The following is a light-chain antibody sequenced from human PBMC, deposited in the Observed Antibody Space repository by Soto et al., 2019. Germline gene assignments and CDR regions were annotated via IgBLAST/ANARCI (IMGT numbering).Light chain of an antibody. Sequence: EIVLTQSPGTLSLSPGERATLSCRASQSVSSTYLAWYQQKPGQAPRLLIYDASSRATGIPDRFSGSWSGTDFTLTISRLEPEDFAVYYCQLFGSSPRYTFGQGTNLEIK. CDR3: QLFGSSPRYT. CDR2: DAS. CDR1: QSVSSTY. V-gene: IGKV3-20*01. J-gene: IGKJ2*01.